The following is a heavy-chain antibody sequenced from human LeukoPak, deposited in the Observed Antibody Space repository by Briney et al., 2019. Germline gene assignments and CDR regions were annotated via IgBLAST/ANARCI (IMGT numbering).Heavy chain of an antibody. V-gene: IGHV1-69*04. CDR3: ARDLGVLLWFGGYGMDV. CDR2: IIPILGIT. CDR1: GYTLTELS. D-gene: IGHD3-10*01. Sequence: GASVKVSCKVSGYTLTELSMHWVRQAPGQGLEWMGRIIPILGITNYAQKFQGRVTITADKSTSTAYMELSSLRSEDTAVYYCARDLGVLLWFGGYGMDVWGQGTTVTVSS. J-gene: IGHJ6*02.